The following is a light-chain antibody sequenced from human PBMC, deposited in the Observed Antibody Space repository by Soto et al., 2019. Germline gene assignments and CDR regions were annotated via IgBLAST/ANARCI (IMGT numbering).Light chain of an antibody. J-gene: IGLJ1*01. CDR1: SSDVGAYNY. V-gene: IGLV2-14*03. CDR2: DVS. CDR3: SSFTRSNAYV. Sequence: QSALAQPASVSGSPGQSITISCTGTSSDVGAYNYVSWYQQHTGKVPKLMIYDVSDRPSGASNRFSGSKSGNTASLTISGLQAEDEADYYCSSFTRSNAYVFGTGTKLTVL.